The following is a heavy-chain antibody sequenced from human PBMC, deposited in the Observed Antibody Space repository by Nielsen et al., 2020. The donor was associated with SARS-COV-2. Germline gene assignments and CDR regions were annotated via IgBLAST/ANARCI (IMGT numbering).Heavy chain of an antibody. CDR2: IYYRSKWFY. J-gene: IGHJ6*02. Sequence: SQTLSLTCVISGDSVSSNSVAWNWFRQSPSRGLEWLGRIYYRSKWFYEYATSVRSRITIDPDTSKNHFSLHLNSVTSEDTAMYYCTRDPGYYHGMDVWGQGTTVTVSS. CDR1: GDSVSSNSVA. V-gene: IGHV6-1*01. CDR3: TRDPGYYHGMDV.